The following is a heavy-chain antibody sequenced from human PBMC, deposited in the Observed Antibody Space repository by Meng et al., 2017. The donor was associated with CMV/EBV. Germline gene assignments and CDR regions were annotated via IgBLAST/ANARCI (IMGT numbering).Heavy chain of an antibody. J-gene: IGHJ3*02. Sequence: SVKVSCKASGGTFSSYAISWVRQAPGQGLEWMGGIIPIFGTANYAQKFQGRVTITTDDTTSTAYMELSSLRSEDTAVYYCARTFVIGAFDIWGQGTMVTVSS. CDR2: IIPIFGTA. CDR1: GGTFSSYA. V-gene: IGHV1-69*05. CDR3: ARTFVIGAFDI. D-gene: IGHD2/OR15-2a*01.